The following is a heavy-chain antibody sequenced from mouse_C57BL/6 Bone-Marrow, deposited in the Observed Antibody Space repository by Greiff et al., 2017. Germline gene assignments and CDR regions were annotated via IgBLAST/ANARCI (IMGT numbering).Heavy chain of an antibody. CDR2: INPYNGGT. V-gene: IGHV1-19*01. CDR3: ARYPPNYYGSSYGY. D-gene: IGHD1-1*01. J-gene: IGHJ2*01. Sequence: VQLKQSGPVLVKPGASVKMSCKASGYTFTDYYMNWVKQSHGKSLEWIGVINPYNGGTSYNQKFKGKATLTVDKSSSTAYMELNSLTSEDSAVYYCARYPPNYYGSSYGYWGQGTTLTVSS. CDR1: GYTFTDYY.